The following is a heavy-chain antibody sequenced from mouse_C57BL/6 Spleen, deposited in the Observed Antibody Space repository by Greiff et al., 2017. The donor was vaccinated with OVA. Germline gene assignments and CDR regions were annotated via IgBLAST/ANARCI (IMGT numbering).Heavy chain of an antibody. V-gene: IGHV1-50*01. CDR2: IDPSDSYT. Sequence: QVQLKQSGAELVKPGASVKLSCKASGYTFTSYWMQWVKQRPGQGLEWIGEIDPSDSYTNYNQKFKGKATLTVDTSSSTAYMQLSSLTSEDSAVYYCAGYSNYGDYWGQGTTLTVSS. J-gene: IGHJ2*01. D-gene: IGHD2-5*01. CDR3: AGYSNYGDY. CDR1: GYTFTSYW.